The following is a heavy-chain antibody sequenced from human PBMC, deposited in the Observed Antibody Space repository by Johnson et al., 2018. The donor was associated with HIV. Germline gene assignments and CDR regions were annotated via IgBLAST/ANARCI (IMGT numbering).Heavy chain of an antibody. CDR2: ISYDGSNK. J-gene: IGHJ3*02. D-gene: IGHD2-2*01. CDR3: AREGGDGSSTSCDQDAFDI. CDR1: GFTFSSYA. Sequence: QVQLVESGGGVVQPGRSLRLSCAASGFTFSSYAMHWVRQAPGKGLEWVAVISYDGSNKYYADSVKGRFTISRDNSKNTLYLQMNSRRAEDSAVYYCAREGGDGSSTSCDQDAFDIWGKGTMVTVSS. V-gene: IGHV3-30*04.